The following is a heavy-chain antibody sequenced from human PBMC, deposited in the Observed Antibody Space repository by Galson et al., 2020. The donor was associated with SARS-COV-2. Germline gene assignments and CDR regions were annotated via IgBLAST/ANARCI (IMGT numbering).Heavy chain of an antibody. CDR2: IYHRGNS. Sequence: SETLSLTCAVSGASISTNFWWNWVRQPPGRGLEWSGKIYHRGNSIHNPSLESRVTLSIDKSRNQFSLELNSVTAADTAVYYCATSDTLQRYIPFDFWGQGTMVTVSS. J-gene: IGHJ4*02. D-gene: IGHD1-20*01. CDR3: ATSDTLQRYIPFDF. CDR1: GASISTNFW. V-gene: IGHV4-4*02.